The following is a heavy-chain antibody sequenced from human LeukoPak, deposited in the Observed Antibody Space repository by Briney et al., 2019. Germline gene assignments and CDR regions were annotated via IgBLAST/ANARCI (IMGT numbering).Heavy chain of an antibody. V-gene: IGHV1-46*01. J-gene: IGHJ5*02. CDR3: ARDPDSGSYSIWFDP. D-gene: IGHD1-26*01. CDR2: INPSGGST. CDR1: GYTFTSYY. Sequence: ASVKVSCKASGYTFTSYYMHWVRQAPGQGLEWMGIINPSGGSTSYAQKFQGRVTMTRDTSTSTVYMELSSLRSEDTAMYYCARDPDSGSYSIWFDPWGQGTLSPSPQ.